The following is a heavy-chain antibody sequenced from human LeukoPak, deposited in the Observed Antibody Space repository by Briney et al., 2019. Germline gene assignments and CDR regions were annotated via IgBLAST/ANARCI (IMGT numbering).Heavy chain of an antibody. V-gene: IGHV1-69*05. Sequence: SVKVSCKASGGTFSSYAVSWVRQAPGQGLEWMGRIIPIFGTANYAQKFQGRVTITTDESTSTAYMELSSLRSEDTAVYYCASDSYYYDSSGYYYFGVWGQGTLVTVSS. J-gene: IGHJ4*02. CDR1: GGTFSSYA. CDR3: ASDSYYYDSSGYYYFGV. CDR2: IIPIFGTA. D-gene: IGHD3-22*01.